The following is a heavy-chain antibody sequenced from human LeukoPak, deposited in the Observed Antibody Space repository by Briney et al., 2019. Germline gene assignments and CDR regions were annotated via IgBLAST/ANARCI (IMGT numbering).Heavy chain of an antibody. J-gene: IGHJ4*02. CDR2: IRYDGSNK. CDR1: GCTFSSYG. CDR3: AKRGPGSPESGKYYFDY. V-gene: IGHV3-30*02. Sequence: GGSLRLSCAASGCTFSSYGMHWVRQAPGKGLEWVAFIRYDGSNKYHADSVKGRFTISRDNSKNTLYLQMNSLRAEDTAVYYCAKRGPGSPESGKYYFDYWGQGTLVTVSS. D-gene: IGHD3-10*01.